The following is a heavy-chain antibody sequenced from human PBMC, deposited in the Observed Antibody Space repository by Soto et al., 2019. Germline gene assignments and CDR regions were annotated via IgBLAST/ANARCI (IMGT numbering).Heavy chain of an antibody. CDR1: GGTFSSYA. D-gene: IGHD6-13*01. V-gene: IGHV1-69*06. J-gene: IGHJ4*02. CDR2: IIPIFGTA. Sequence: QVQLVQSGAEVKKPGSSVKVSCKASGGTFSSYAISWVRQAPGQGLEWMGGIIPIFGTANYAQKFQGRVTITADKSTSTDYMELSSLRSEDTAVYYCASPKLPGIAAEVFDYWGQGTLVTVSS. CDR3: ASPKLPGIAAEVFDY.